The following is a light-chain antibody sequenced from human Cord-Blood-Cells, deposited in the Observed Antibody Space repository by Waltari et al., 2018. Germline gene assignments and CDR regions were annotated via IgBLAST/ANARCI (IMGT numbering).Light chain of an antibody. CDR2: GAS. J-gene: IGKJ1*01. CDR1: QSVSSN. CDR3: QQYNNWPRT. Sequence: EIVMTQSPATVSVSPGERATLSCRASQSVSSNLAWYQQKPGQAPRLLIYGASTRATGIPARFSGSGSGTEFTLTISSLQSEDFAVYDCQQYNNWPRTFGQGTKVEIK. V-gene: IGKV3-15*01.